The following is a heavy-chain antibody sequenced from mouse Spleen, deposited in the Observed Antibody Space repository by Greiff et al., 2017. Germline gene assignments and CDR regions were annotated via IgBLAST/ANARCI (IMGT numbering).Heavy chain of an antibody. D-gene: IGHD1-1*01. CDR2: IWGGGST. CDR1: GFSLTDYG. Sequence: VKLVESGPGLVAPSQSLSITCTVSGFSLTDYGVSWIRQPPGKGLEWLGVIWGGGSTYYNSALKSRLSISKDNSKSQVFLKMNSLQTDDTAMYYCAKSYYYGSSHFAYWGQGTLVTVSA. J-gene: IGHJ3*01. V-gene: IGHV2-6-5*01. CDR3: AKSYYYGSSHFAY.